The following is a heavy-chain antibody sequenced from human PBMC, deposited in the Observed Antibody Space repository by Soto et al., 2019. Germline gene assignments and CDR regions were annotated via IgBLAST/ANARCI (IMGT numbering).Heavy chain of an antibody. J-gene: IGHJ4*02. CDR3: ARGRSASSDFDS. CDR1: GFTVSTYY. V-gene: IGHV3-66*01. CDR2: VYSGGTT. Sequence: EVQLVEYGGGLVQPGGSLRLSCAASGFTVSTYYMNWVRQAPGEGLEWVSVVYSGGTTYYADSVRGRFTISRDNSKSTLFLQMNSLRAEDTAVYYWARGRSASSDFDSWGQGTLVTVSS. D-gene: IGHD3-10*01.